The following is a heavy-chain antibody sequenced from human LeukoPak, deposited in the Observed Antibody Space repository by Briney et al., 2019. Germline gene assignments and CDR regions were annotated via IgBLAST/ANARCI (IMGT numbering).Heavy chain of an antibody. CDR1: GFTFSSYG. J-gene: IGHJ6*03. Sequence: PGGSLRLSCAASGFTFSSYGMHWVRQAPGKGLEWVAFIRYDGSNKYYADSVKGRFTISRDNSKNTLYLQMNSLRAEDTAVYYCAKEYNVGSSWSAHYYYYYMDVWGKGTTVTISS. D-gene: IGHD6-13*01. V-gene: IGHV3-30*02. CDR2: IRYDGSNK. CDR3: AKEYNVGSSWSAHYYYYYMDV.